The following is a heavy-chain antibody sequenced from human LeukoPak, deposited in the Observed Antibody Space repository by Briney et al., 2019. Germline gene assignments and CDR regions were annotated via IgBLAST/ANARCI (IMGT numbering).Heavy chain of an antibody. CDR3: ARGGYDFWSGYYLIGDAFDI. V-gene: IGHV4-4*02. CDR2: IYHSGST. CDR1: GGSISSSNW. Sequence: SGTLSLTCAVSGGSISSSNWWSWVRQPPGKGLEWIGEIYHSGSTNYNPSLKSRVTISVDKSKNQFSLKLSSVTAADTAVYYCARGGYDFWSGYYLIGDAFDIWGQGTMVTVSS. D-gene: IGHD3-3*01. J-gene: IGHJ3*02.